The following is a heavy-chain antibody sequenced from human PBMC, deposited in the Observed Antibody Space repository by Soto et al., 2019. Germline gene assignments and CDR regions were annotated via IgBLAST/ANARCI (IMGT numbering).Heavy chain of an antibody. V-gene: IGHV1-69*13. CDR1: GGTFSSYA. D-gene: IGHD6-13*01. CDR3: ARDLRQSPAAGTSYYFDY. J-gene: IGHJ4*02. CDR2: IIPIFGTA. Sequence: SVKVSCKASGGTFSSYAIGWGRQAPGQGLEWMGGIIPIFGTANYAQKFQGRVTITADESTTTAYMELSSLRSEDTAVYYCARDLRQSPAAGTSYYFDYWGQGTLVTVSS.